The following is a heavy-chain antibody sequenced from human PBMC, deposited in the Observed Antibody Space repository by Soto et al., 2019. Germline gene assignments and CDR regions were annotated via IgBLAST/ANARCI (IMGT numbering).Heavy chain of an antibody. CDR2: IIPVLGAP. CDR3: ASSAGLDHLLNYYGLNV. D-gene: IGHD6-13*01. CDR1: GATFTSTA. V-gene: IGHV1-69*01. Sequence: QVHLVQSSAEVKKPGSSVKVSCKASGATFTSTAFSWVRQAPGQGLEWMGGIIPVLGAPNYAHKFQARVTITADASTTKLHMELSSQRSDDTAVYYCASSAGLDHLLNYYGLNVWGQGTTVTVSS. J-gene: IGHJ6*02.